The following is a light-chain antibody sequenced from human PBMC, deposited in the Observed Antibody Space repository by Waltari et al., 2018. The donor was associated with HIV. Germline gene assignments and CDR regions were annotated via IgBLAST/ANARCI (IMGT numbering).Light chain of an antibody. CDR1: KLGDKY. J-gene: IGLJ3*02. V-gene: IGLV3-1*01. CDR2: QDD. CDR3: QAWDSSAVV. Sequence: SYDLSQPPSVSVSPGQTASITCSGDKLGDKYVSWYQQYPGQSPVLVIYQDDRRPSGIPGRFSGSNSGTTATLTIGGTQTMDEADYYCQAWDSSAVVFGRGTKLTVL.